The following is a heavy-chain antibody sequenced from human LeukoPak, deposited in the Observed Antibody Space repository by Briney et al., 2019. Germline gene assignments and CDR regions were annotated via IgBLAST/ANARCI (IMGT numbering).Heavy chain of an antibody. CDR3: ARGRYGWLPFDY. D-gene: IGHD3-16*01. Sequence: SETLSLTCGVSGGSISSNNWWSWVRQPPGKGLEWIGEIYYSGSTNYNPSLKSRVTISVDTSKNQFTLKLSSVTAADTAVYYCARGRYGWLPFDYWGQGTLVTVSS. CDR2: IYYSGST. J-gene: IGHJ4*02. V-gene: IGHV4-4*02. CDR1: GGSISSNNW.